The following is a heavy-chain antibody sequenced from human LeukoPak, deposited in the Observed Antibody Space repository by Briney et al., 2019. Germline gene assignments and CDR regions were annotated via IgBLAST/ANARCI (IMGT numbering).Heavy chain of an antibody. Sequence: ASVKVSCEASGGTFSSYAISWVRQAPGQGLEWMGGIIPIFGTANYAQKFQGRVTITADESTSTAYMELSSLRSEDTAVYYCARHSGSYLRGRYYYYYGMDVWGQGTTVTVSS. V-gene: IGHV1-69*13. D-gene: IGHD1-26*01. CDR1: GGTFSSYA. J-gene: IGHJ6*02. CDR2: IIPIFGTA. CDR3: ARHSGSYLRGRYYYYYGMDV.